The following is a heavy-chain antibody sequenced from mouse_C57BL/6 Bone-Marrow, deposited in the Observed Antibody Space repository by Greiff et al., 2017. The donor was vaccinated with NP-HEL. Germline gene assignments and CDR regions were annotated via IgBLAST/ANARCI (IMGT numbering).Heavy chain of an antibody. V-gene: IGHV1-61*01. D-gene: IGHD1-1*01. CDR3: ARSITTVVARNYAMDY. CDR1: GYTFTSYW. CDR2: IYPSDSET. Sequence: QVQLQQPGAELVRPGSSVKLSCKASGYTFTSYWMDWVKQRPGQGLEWIGNIYPSDSETHSNQKFKDKATLTVDKSSSTTYMQLNSLTSEDSAVYYCARSITTVVARNYAMDYWGRGTSVTVSS. J-gene: IGHJ4*01.